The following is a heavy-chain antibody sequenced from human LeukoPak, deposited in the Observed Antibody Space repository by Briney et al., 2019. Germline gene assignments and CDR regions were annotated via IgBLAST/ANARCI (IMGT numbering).Heavy chain of an antibody. J-gene: IGHJ4*02. CDR3: ARHSPWEPFDY. CDR2: IYYSGNT. V-gene: IGHV4-39*01. Sequence: SETLSLTCTVSGDSISSSSYYWGWLRQPPGKGLEWIGSIYYSGNTYYNPSLKSRVTISVDTSKNQFSLKLSSETAADTAVYYCARHSPWEPFDYWGQGTLVTVSS. D-gene: IGHD1-26*01. CDR1: GDSISSSSYY.